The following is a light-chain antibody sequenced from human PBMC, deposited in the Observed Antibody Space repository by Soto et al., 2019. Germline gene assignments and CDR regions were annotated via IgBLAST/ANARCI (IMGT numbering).Light chain of an antibody. J-gene: IGKJ4*01. CDR1: QSISND. CDR3: QQTYSTPLT. V-gene: IGKV1-39*01. CDR2: AAS. Sequence: DIQMTQSPCSLSASVGDRVTITCRASQSISNDLNWYQQKPGKAPKYLIYAASSLQSGVPSRFSGRGSGTDFTLTISSLQPEDFATYYCQQTYSTPLTFGRGTKVDIK.